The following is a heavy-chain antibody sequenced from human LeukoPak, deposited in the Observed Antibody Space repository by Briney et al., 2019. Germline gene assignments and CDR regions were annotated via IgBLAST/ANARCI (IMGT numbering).Heavy chain of an antibody. CDR3: ARDRPAGYSYGYVYWFDP. V-gene: IGHV4-39*07. CDR1: GGSISSSSYY. Sequence: SETLSLTCTVSGGSISSSSYYWGWIRQPPGKGLEWIGSIYYSGSTYYNPSLKSRVTISVDTSMNQFSLKLSSVTAADTAVYYCARDRPAGYSYGYVYWFDPWGQGTLVTVSS. J-gene: IGHJ5*02. D-gene: IGHD5-18*01. CDR2: IYYSGST.